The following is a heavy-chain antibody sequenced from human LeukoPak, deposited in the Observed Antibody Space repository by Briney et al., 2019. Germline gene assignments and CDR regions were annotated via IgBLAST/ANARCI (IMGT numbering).Heavy chain of an antibody. CDR3: ASEGRYYDFWSGYYTRSHWFDP. CDR2: ICYGVST. Sequence: SETLSLTCTVSGGSISSYYWSWIRQPPGKGLEWIGYICYGVSTNYNPSLKSRVTISVDTSKNQFSLKLSSVTAADTAVYYCASEGRYYDFWSGYYTRSHWFDPWGHRPLVTVSS. CDR1: GGSISSYY. D-gene: IGHD3-3*01. J-gene: IGHJ5*02. V-gene: IGHV4-59*01.